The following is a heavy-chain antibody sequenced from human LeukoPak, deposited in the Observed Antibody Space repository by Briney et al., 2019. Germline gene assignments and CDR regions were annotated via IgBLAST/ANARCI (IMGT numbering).Heavy chain of an antibody. Sequence: GGSLRLSCAASGFTFNSYGMHWVRQAPGKGLEWVAVKWYDGSNKYYADSVKGRFTISRDNSKNTLYLQMNSPRAEDTAVYYCARDRLVPYGSGTHLNYWGQGTLVTVSS. CDR1: GFTFNSYG. V-gene: IGHV3-33*01. CDR2: KWYDGSNK. D-gene: IGHD3-10*01. CDR3: ARDRLVPYGSGTHLNY. J-gene: IGHJ4*02.